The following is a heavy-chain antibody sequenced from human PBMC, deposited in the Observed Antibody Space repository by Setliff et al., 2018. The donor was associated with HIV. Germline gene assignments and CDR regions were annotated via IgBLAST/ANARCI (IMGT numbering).Heavy chain of an antibody. D-gene: IGHD1-26*01. CDR1: GYRFRDFY. CDR2: VYPEDGQA. J-gene: IGHJ6*03. CDR3: ARSRREVVYFYYYMDF. Sequence: ASVKVSCKVSGYRFRDFYIHWLQQAPGKRLEWVGLVYPEDGQAIYAEKFRGRVTITADTSTGTTYMQLSGLRSEDTAVYFCARSRREVVYFYYYMDFWGKGTTVTVSS. V-gene: IGHV1-69-2*01.